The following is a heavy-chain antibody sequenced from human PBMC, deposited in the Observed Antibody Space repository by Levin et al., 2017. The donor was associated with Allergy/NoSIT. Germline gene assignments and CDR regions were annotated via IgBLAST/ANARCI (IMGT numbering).Heavy chain of an antibody. D-gene: IGHD6-13*01. J-gene: IGHJ6*03. CDR2: ISWNSGNI. CDR3: VKDSSSSWNGYYYYYYLDV. CDR1: GFTYDDYA. V-gene: IGHV3-9*01. Sequence: SLKIPCAASGFTYDDYAMHWVRQVPGKGLEWVSGISWNSGNIGYADSVKGRFTISRDNAKNSLYLQMNSLRAEDTALYYCVKDSSSSWNGYYYYYYLDVWGKGTAVTVSS.